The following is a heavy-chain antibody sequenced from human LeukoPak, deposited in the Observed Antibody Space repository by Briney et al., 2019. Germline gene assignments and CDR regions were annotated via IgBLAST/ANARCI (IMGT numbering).Heavy chain of an antibody. Sequence: GGSLRLSCAASGFTFSSYGMHWVRQAPGKGLEWVAVISYDGSNKYYADSVKGRFTISRDNSKNTLYLQMNSLRAEDTAVYYCARAPSIVGALDYWGQGTLVTVSS. V-gene: IGHV3-30*03. CDR2: ISYDGSNK. J-gene: IGHJ4*02. D-gene: IGHD1-26*01. CDR1: GFTFSSYG. CDR3: ARAPSIVGALDY.